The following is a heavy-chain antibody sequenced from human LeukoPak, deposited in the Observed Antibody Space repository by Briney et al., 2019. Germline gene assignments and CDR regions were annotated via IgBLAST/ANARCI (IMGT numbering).Heavy chain of an antibody. J-gene: IGHJ4*02. Sequence: SETLSLTCAVYGGSFSGYYWSWIRQPPGKGLEWIGEINHSGSTNYNPSLKSRVTISVDTSKNQFSLKLNSVTAADTAVYYCARGRGIAVAVNYWGQGTLVTVSS. CDR3: ARGRGIAVAVNY. CDR2: INHSGST. CDR1: GGSFSGYY. D-gene: IGHD6-19*01. V-gene: IGHV4-34*01.